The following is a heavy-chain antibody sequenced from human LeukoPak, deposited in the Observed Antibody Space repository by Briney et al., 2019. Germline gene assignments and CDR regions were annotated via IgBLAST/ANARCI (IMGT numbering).Heavy chain of an antibody. J-gene: IGHJ4*02. V-gene: IGHV4-39*07. CDR3: ARGLVRITMIVGAMGATYYFDY. CDR2: VYYSGST. D-gene: IGHD3-22*01. CDR1: GGSISSGDYY. Sequence: SETLSLTCTVSGGSISSGDYYWAWIRQPPGKGLEWVASVYYSGSTYYNPSLKSRVTISVDTSKNQFSLKLSSVTAADTAVYYCARGLVRITMIVGAMGATYYFDYWGQGTLVTVSS.